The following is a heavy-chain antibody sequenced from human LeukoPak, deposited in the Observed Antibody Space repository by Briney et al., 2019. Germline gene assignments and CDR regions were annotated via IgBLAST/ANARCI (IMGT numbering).Heavy chain of an antibody. CDR2: ISSSGSTI. D-gene: IGHD6-13*01. CDR1: GFTFSDYY. CDR3: ARAGIYSSSWSYYFDY. Sequence: GGSLRLSCAASGFTFSDYYMSWIRQAPGKGLEWVSYISSSGSTIYYADSVKGRFTISRDNAKNSLYLHMNSLRAEDTAVYYCARAGIYSSSWSYYFDYWGQGTLVTVSS. J-gene: IGHJ4*02. V-gene: IGHV3-11*01.